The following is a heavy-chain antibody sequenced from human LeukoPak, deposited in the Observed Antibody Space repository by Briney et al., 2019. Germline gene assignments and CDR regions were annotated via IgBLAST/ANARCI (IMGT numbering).Heavy chain of an antibody. Sequence: GGTLRLSCAASGFTFSSYGMSWVRQAPGKGLEWVSAISGSGGSTYYADSVKGRFTISGDNSKNTLYLQMNSLKTEDTAVYYCTTDIDYVWGSYRYHCDYWGQGTLVTVSS. V-gene: IGHV3-23*01. D-gene: IGHD3-16*02. J-gene: IGHJ4*02. CDR1: GFTFSSYG. CDR2: ISGSGGST. CDR3: TTDIDYVWGSYRYHCDY.